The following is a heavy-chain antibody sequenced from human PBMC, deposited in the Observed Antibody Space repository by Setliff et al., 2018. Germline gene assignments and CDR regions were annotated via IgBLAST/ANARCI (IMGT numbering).Heavy chain of an antibody. V-gene: IGHV1-8*02. CDR3: ARGRTRTSTIFGIVSLSP. D-gene: IGHD3-3*01. J-gene: IGHJ6*04. CDR1: GYPFTSDD. Sequence: ASVKVSCKASGYPFTSDDIHWLRLTSGQGLEWMGWLNPSSGDTGFAPKFQGRVTVTRDTSINTANMELSRLTSEDTAVYYCARGRTRTSTIFGIVSLSPWGDGTTVTVPS. CDR2: LNPSSGDT.